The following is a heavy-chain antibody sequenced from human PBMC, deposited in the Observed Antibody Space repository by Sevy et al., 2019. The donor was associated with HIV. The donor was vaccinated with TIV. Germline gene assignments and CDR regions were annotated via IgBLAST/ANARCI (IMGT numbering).Heavy chain of an antibody. V-gene: IGHV4-39*01. Sequence: SETLSLTCTVSGGSISSSSYYWGWIRQPPGKGLEWIGSIYYSASTYYNPSLKSRVTISVDTSKNQFSLKLSSVTAADTAVSYCASRPQGGTVTTSFWYFDLWGRGTLVTVSS. CDR3: ASRPQGGTVTTSFWYFDL. CDR1: GGSISSSSYY. J-gene: IGHJ2*01. D-gene: IGHD4-4*01. CDR2: IYYSAST.